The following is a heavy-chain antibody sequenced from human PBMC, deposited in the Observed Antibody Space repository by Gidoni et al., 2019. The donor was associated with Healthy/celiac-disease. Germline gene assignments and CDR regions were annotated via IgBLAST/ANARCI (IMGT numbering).Heavy chain of an antibody. Sequence: QVQLQESGPGLVKPSETLSLTCTVSGGSISSYYWSWIRQPPGKGLEWIGYIHYSGSTNYNPSLKSRVTISVDTSKNQFSLKLSSVTAADTAVYYCARDAQPGINDAFDIWGQGTMVTVSS. D-gene: IGHD2-15*01. CDR2: IHYSGST. CDR3: ARDAQPGINDAFDI. CDR1: GGSISSYY. J-gene: IGHJ3*02. V-gene: IGHV4-59*01.